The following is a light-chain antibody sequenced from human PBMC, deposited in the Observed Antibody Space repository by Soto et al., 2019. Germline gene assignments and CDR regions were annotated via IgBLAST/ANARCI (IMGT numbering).Light chain of an antibody. CDR3: GSYTSSSTLYV. CDR1: SSDVGGYNY. J-gene: IGLJ1*01. Sequence: QSVLTQPASVSGSPGQSITISCTGTSSDVGGYNYVSWYQQHPGKAPKVMLHEVSNRPSGVSNRFSGSKSGNTASLTISGLQAEDEADYYCGSYTSSSTLYVFGTGTKVHRP. V-gene: IGLV2-14*01. CDR2: EVS.